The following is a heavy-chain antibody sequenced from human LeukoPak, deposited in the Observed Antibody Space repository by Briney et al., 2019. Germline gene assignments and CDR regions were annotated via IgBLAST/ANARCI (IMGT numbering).Heavy chain of an antibody. CDR2: ITSTSTYI. J-gene: IGHJ6*04. CDR1: GFTFSSYN. V-gene: IGHV3-21*01. CDR3: AREWDSSTSKYYYYYGMDV. Sequence: GGSLRLSCTGSGFTFSSYNMNWVRQAPGKGLEWVSTITSTSTYIAYADSVKGRFTISRDNADNSVYLQMNSLRAEDTAVYYCAREWDSSTSKYYYYYGMDVWGKGTTVTVSS. D-gene: IGHD2-2*01.